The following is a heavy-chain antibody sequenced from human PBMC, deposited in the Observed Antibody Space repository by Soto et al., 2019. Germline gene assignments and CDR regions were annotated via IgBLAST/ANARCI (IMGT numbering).Heavy chain of an antibody. CDR1: GFTFDDYG. CDR2: INWNGGST. D-gene: IGHD3-10*01. J-gene: IGHJ6*03. Sequence: PGGSLRLSCAASGFTFDDYGMSWVRQAPGKGLEWVSGINWNGGSTGYADSVKGRFTISRDNAKNSLYLQMNSLRAEDTALYHYASSSFGRHYDYMNVCGKGTTVTVSS. V-gene: IGHV3-20*01. CDR3: ASSSFGRHYDYMNV.